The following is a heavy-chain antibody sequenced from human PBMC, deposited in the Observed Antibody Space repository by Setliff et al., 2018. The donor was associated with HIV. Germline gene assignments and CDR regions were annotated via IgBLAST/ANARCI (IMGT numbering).Heavy chain of an antibody. J-gene: IGHJ4*02. Sequence: TQTLTLTCTFSGFSLSTGGMSVNWIRQSPGKALEWLARIDWDDDKSYSTTLKSRLTISKDTSKSQMVLTMTNMDPVDTATYYCARISSTHYDFWSGSIDYWGQGTLVTVSS. V-gene: IGHV2-70*11. CDR3: ARISSTHYDFWSGSIDY. CDR2: IDWDDDK. CDR1: GFSLSTGGMS. D-gene: IGHD3-3*01.